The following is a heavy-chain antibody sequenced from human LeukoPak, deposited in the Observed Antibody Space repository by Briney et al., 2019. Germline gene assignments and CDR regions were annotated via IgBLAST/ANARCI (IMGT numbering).Heavy chain of an antibody. J-gene: IGHJ4*02. V-gene: IGHV1-69*04. CDR1: GGTFSSYA. D-gene: IGHD2-2*01. CDR3: ARSRQLGLPFDY. CDR2: IIPILGIA. Sequence: ASVKVSCKASGGTFSSYAISWVRQAPGQGLEWMGRIIPILGIANYAQKFQGRVTITADKSTSTAYMELSSLRSEDTAVYYCARSRQLGLPFDYWGQGTLVTVSS.